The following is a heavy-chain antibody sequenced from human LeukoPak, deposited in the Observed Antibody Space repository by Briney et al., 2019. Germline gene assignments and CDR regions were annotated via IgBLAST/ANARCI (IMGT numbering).Heavy chain of an antibody. CDR3: ARDYSSGWPNFDY. CDR1: GYTFTSYG. D-gene: IGHD6-19*01. J-gene: IGHJ4*02. Sequence: ALVKVSCKASGYTFTSYGISWVRQAPGQGLEWMGWVSTYNGNTNYAHNLQGRVTMTTDTSTSTAYMELRSLRSDDTAVYYCARDYSSGWPNFDYWGQGTLVTVSS. CDR2: VSTYNGNT. V-gene: IGHV1-18*01.